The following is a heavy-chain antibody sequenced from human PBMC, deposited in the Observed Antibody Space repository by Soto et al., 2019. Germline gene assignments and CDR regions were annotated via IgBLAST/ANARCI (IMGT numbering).Heavy chain of an antibody. CDR2: ISGSGGST. Sequence: PGGSLRLSCAASGFTFSSYWMSWVRQAPGKGLEWVSAISGSGGSTYYADSVKGRFTISRDNSKNTLYLQMNSLRAEDTAVYYCAPILWGSYRYPDAFDIWGQGTMVTVSS. CDR1: GFTFSSYW. J-gene: IGHJ3*02. CDR3: APILWGSYRYPDAFDI. D-gene: IGHD3-16*02. V-gene: IGHV3-23*01.